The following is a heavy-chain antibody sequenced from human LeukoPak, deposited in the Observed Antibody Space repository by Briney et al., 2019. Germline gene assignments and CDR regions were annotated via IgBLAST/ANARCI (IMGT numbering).Heavy chain of an antibody. Sequence: SETLSLTCTVSGGSISSGGYYWSWIRQHSGKGLEWIAYIYYTGSTYYNPSLKSRLTISVDTSKNHFSLRLSSMTAADTAVYYCARVPSVIDAFDIWGQGTMVTVSS. CDR1: GGSISSGGYY. J-gene: IGHJ3*02. D-gene: IGHD2-21*01. CDR3: ARVPSVIDAFDI. CDR2: IYYTGST. V-gene: IGHV4-31*03.